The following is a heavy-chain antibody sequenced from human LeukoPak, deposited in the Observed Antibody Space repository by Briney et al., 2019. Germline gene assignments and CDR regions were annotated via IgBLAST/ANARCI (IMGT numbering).Heavy chain of an antibody. V-gene: IGHV4-59*01. D-gene: IGHD3-22*01. Sequence: SETLSLTCAVYGGSFSGYYWTWIRQSPGKGLEWIGYIYYSGSTNYNPSLKSRVTISVDTSKNHFSLKLTSVTAADTAVYYCARGVGSGYTDEWGQGTLVTVSS. CDR3: ARGVGSGYTDE. CDR2: IYYSGST. CDR1: GGSFSGYY. J-gene: IGHJ4*02.